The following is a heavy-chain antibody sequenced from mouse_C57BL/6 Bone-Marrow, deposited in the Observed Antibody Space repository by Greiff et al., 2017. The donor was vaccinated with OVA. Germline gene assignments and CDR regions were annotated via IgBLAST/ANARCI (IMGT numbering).Heavy chain of an antibody. V-gene: IGHV2-9-1*01. D-gene: IGHD1-1*01. CDR1: GFSLTSYA. CDR2: IWTGGGT. Sequence: QVQLKESGPGLVAPSQSLSITCTVSGFSLTSYAISWVRQPPGKGLEWLGVIWTGGGTNYNSALKSRLSISKDNSKSQVFLKMNSLQTDDTARYYCARIPLIYYYGSSYVAPYWGQGTSVTVSS. J-gene: IGHJ4*01. CDR3: ARIPLIYYYGSSYVAPY.